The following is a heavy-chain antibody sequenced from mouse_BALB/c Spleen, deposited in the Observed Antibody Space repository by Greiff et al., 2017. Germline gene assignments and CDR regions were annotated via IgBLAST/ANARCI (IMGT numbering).Heavy chain of an antibody. CDR1: GYSITSGYY. J-gene: IGHJ2*01. Sequence: EVQLQQSGPGLVKPSQSLSLTCSVTGYSITSGYYWNWIRQFPGNKLEWMGYISYDGSNNYNPSLKNRISITRDTSKNQFFLKLNSVTTEDTATYYCARDSLYYGNYWGQGTTLTVSS. CDR3: ARDSLYYGNY. D-gene: IGHD2-1*01. CDR2: ISYDGSN. V-gene: IGHV3-6*02.